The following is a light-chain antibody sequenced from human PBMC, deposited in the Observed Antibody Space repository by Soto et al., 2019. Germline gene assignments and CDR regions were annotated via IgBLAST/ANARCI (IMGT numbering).Light chain of an antibody. CDR3: QQYGSSPET. V-gene: IGKV3-20*01. CDR1: ENINTY. J-gene: IGKJ3*01. CDR2: GAS. Sequence: IVLTQSPATLSVSPGETATLSCRASENINTYLAWYQQKPGQAPRLLIYGASSRATGIPDRFSGSGSGTDFTLTISRLEPEDFAVYYCQQYGSSPETFGPGTKVDIK.